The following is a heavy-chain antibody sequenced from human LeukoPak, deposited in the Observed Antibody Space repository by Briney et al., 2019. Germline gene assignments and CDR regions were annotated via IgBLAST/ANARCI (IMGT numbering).Heavy chain of an antibody. J-gene: IGHJ4*02. CDR1: GFTFSNYD. CDR2: IGTAGDR. Sequence: GGSLRLSCAASGFTFSNYDMHWVRQARGKGLEWVSLIGTAGDRYYADSVKGRFTISRDNAKNSLYLQMNSLRAEDTAVYYCARDRPAASNDYWGQGTLVTVSS. D-gene: IGHD2-2*01. V-gene: IGHV3-13*01. CDR3: ARDRPAASNDY.